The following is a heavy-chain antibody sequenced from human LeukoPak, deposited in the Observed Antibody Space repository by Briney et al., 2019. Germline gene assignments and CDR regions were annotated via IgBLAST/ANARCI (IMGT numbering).Heavy chain of an antibody. CDR3: VLGEPRSPFDY. Sequence: GGSLRLSCAASGFTFSSYSMNWVRQTPGKGLEWVSSISSSSTYIYYADSVKGRFAISRDNAKNSLYLQMNSLRAEDTAVYYCVLGEPRSPFDYWGQGTLVTVSS. CDR2: ISSSSTYI. D-gene: IGHD1-26*01. CDR1: GFTFSSYS. V-gene: IGHV3-21*01. J-gene: IGHJ4*02.